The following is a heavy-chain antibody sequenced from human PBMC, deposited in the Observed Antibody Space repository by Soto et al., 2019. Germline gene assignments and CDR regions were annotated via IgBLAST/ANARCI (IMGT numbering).Heavy chain of an antibody. CDR3: ARDDCSGGSCYSDY. V-gene: IGHV4-31*03. CDR2: IYYSGST. D-gene: IGHD2-15*01. Sequence: QVQLQESGPGLVKPSQTLSLTCTVSGGSIISGGYYWSWIRQHPGKGLEWIGYIYYSGSTYYNPSLKSRVTISVDTSKNQFSLKLSSLTAADTAVYYCARDDCSGGSCYSDYWGQGTLVTVSS. J-gene: IGHJ4*02. CDR1: GGSIISGGYY.